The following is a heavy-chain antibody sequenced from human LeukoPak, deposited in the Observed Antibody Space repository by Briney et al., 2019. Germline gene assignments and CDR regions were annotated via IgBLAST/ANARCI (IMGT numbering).Heavy chain of an antibody. CDR1: GGSFSGYY. CDR2: INHSGST. J-gene: IGHJ5*02. CDR3: GGLAGAVAGNWFDP. D-gene: IGHD6-19*01. Sequence: SETQSLTCAVYGGSFSGYYWSWIRQPPGKGLEWIGEINHSGSTNYNPSLKSRVTISVDTSKNQFSLKLSSVTAADTAVYYCGGLAGAVAGNWFDPWGQGTLVTVSS. V-gene: IGHV4-34*01.